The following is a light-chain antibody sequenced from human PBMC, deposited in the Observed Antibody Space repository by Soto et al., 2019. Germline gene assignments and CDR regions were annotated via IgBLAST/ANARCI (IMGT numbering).Light chain of an antibody. CDR2: DND. V-gene: IGLV1-51*01. Sequence: QSVLTQPPSVSAAPGQTVTISCSGSSSNIGNNYVSWYQQLPGTAPTLLIYDNDKRPSGIPGPFSGSKSGTSATLGITGLQTGDEADYYCGTWDSSLSAVVFGGGTKLTVL. CDR1: SSNIGNNY. J-gene: IGLJ2*01. CDR3: GTWDSSLSAVV.